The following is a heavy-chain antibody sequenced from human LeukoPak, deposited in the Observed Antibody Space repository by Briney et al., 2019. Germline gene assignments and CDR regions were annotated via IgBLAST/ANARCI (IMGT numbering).Heavy chain of an antibody. D-gene: IGHD6-13*01. CDR3: AREGSQQLVGNWFDP. CDR1: GYTFTGYY. CDR2: INPNSGGT. V-gene: IGHV1-2*02. Sequence: ASVTVSCMASGYTFTGYYMHWVRQAPGQGLEWMGWINPNSGGTNYTQKFQGRVTMTRATSISTAYMELSRLRSDDTAVYYCAREGSQQLVGNWFDPWGQGTLVTVSS. J-gene: IGHJ5*02.